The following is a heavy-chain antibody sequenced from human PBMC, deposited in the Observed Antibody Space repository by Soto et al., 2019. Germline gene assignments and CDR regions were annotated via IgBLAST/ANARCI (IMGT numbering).Heavy chain of an antibody. Sequence: GGSLRLSCVASGFTFSRYVMTWVRQAPGKGLEWVSTINSNGGSTYYTDSVKGRFTISRDNSKNSLYLQMNGLRAEDTAVYFCARVPDLDYCSRTSCLYYFDDWGQGALVTVSS. V-gene: IGHV3-23*01. CDR2: INSNGGST. CDR1: GFTFSRYV. CDR3: ARVPDLDYCSRTSCLYYFDD. D-gene: IGHD2-2*01. J-gene: IGHJ4*02.